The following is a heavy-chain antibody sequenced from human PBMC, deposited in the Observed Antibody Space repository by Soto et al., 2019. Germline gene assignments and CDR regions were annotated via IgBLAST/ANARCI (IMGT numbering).Heavy chain of an antibody. Sequence: EVQLLESGGGLVQPGGSLRLSCAASGFTFSSYAMSWVRQAPGKGLEWVSVISGSGGSTYYADSVKGRFTISRDTSKNTLYLQMNSLRAEDTAVYYCARQIVVVITDDYWGQGTLVTVSS. V-gene: IGHV3-23*01. CDR1: GFTFSSYA. J-gene: IGHJ4*02. CDR3: ARQIVVVITDDY. D-gene: IGHD3-22*01. CDR2: ISGSGGST.